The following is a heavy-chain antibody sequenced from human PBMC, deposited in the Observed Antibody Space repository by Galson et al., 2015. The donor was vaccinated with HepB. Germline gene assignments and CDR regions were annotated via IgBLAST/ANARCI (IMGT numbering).Heavy chain of an antibody. V-gene: IGHV1-8*02. CDR3: AREKYCSGGSCYSPGAFDI. CDR1: GYTFSTYD. CDR2: MNPNSGNT. Sequence: SVKVSCKASGYTFSTYDINWVRQTSGQGLEWMGWMNPNSGNTGYAQKFRGRVTMTRNTSISTAYMELSSLRSEDTAVYYCAREKYCSGGSCYSPGAFDIWGQGTMVTVSS. D-gene: IGHD2-15*01. J-gene: IGHJ3*02.